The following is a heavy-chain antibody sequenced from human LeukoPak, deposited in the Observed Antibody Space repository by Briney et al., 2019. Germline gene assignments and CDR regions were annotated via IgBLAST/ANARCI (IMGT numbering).Heavy chain of an antibody. CDR2: IYPRDSDT. D-gene: IGHD5-24*01. CDR3: ARQDGRALYYFDY. Sequence: GGSLKISCKGSGYSFASYWIGWVRQMPGKGLEWMGIIYPRDSDTRYSPSFQGQVTISADKSISTAYLQWSSLKASDTAMYYCARQDGRALYYFDYWGQGALVTVSS. J-gene: IGHJ4*02. CDR1: GYSFASYW. V-gene: IGHV5-51*01.